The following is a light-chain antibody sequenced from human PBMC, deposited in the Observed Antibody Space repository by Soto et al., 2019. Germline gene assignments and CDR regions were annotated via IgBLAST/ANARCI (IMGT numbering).Light chain of an antibody. Sequence: EIVLTQSPTTLSLSPGERATLSCRASQSVNSFLAWYQQKPGQAPRLLIYDSSHRATGIPARFSGSRSGTDFPLTISSLEPEDFAVYYCQQRSNRLLTFGGGTKVEIK. J-gene: IGKJ4*01. CDR2: DSS. V-gene: IGKV3-11*01. CDR1: QSVNSF. CDR3: QQRSNRLLT.